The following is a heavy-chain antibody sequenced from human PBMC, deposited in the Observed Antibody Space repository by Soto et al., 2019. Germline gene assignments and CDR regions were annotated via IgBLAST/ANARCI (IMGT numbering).Heavy chain of an antibody. J-gene: IGHJ6*02. CDR2: LYTGGTT. Sequence: QPGGSLRLSCVVSGFSINSNYMSWVRQAPGMGLEWVSVLYTGGTTYTAHSVEGRFTISRDNSKNTLYLQMNNLRVEDTAIYFCARDRNHALDVWGQGTTVTVSS. CDR3: ARDRNHALDV. V-gene: IGHV3-53*01. CDR1: GFSINSNY.